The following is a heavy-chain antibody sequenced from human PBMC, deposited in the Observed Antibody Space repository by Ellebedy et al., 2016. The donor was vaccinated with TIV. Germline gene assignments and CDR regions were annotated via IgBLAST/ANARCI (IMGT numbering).Heavy chain of an antibody. D-gene: IGHD3-10*01. V-gene: IGHV2-5*01. Sequence: SGPTLVXPTQTLTLTCTFSGSSLSPSGVGVGWIRQPPGKALEWLALIYWNDDKRYSPSLKSRLTITKDTSKNQVVLTMTNMDPVDTATYYCARSPYGSPSDWFDPWGQGTLVTVSS. CDR2: IYWNDDK. CDR3: ARSPYGSPSDWFDP. CDR1: GSSLSPSGVG. J-gene: IGHJ5*02.